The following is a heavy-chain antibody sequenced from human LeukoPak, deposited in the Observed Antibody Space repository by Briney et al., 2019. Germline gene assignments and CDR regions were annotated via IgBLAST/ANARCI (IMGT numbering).Heavy chain of an antibody. Sequence: GGSLRLSCAASGFTFSSNAMSWVRQAPGKGLEWVSTISGNYGSTYYADSVKGRFTISRDNFKNTVFLRMYSLRAEDTAVYYCAKVVLLLTASDAFDFWGQGTKVTVSS. CDR3: AKVVLLLTASDAFDF. CDR1: GFTFSSNA. CDR2: ISGNYGST. D-gene: IGHD2-21*02. J-gene: IGHJ3*01. V-gene: IGHV3-23*01.